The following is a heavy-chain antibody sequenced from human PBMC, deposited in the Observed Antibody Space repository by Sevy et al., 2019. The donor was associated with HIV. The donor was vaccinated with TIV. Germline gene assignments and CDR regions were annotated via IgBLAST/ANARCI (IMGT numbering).Heavy chain of an antibody. CDR3: ARQWGIDGYNPTQDAFDI. J-gene: IGHJ3*02. CDR1: GYSFTSYW. D-gene: IGHD6-13*01. CDR2: IYPGDSDT. Sequence: GESLKISCKGSGYSFTSYWIGWVRQMPGKGLEWMGIIYPGDSDTRYSPSFQGQVTISADKSISTAYLQWSSLKVSDTAMYYCARQWGIDGYNPTQDAFDIWGQGTMVTVSS. V-gene: IGHV5-51*01.